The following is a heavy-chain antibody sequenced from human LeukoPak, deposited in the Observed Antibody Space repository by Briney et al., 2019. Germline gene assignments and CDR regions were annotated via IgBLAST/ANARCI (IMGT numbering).Heavy chain of an antibody. D-gene: IGHD3-3*01. CDR2: IYYSGST. Sequence: PSETQSLTCTVSGGSISSSSYYWGWIRQPPGKGLEWIGSIYYSGSTYYNPSLKSRVTISVDTSKNQFSLKLSSVTAADTAVYYCAAEGYYRYYYGMDVWGQGTTVTVSS. CDR1: GGSISSSSYY. J-gene: IGHJ6*02. V-gene: IGHV4-39*01. CDR3: AAEGYYRYYYGMDV.